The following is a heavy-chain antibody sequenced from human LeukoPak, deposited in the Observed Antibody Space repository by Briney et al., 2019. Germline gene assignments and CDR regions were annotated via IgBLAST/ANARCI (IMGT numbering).Heavy chain of an antibody. Sequence: SETLSLTCTVSGGSISSGSYYWGWVRQPAGKGLEWIGRIYTSGSTNYNPSLKSRVTISVDTSKNQFSLKLSSVTAADTAVYYCARDGKPWIQPEYYYYGMDVWGQGTTVTVSS. D-gene: IGHD5-18*01. CDR1: GGSISSGSYY. J-gene: IGHJ6*02. V-gene: IGHV4-61*02. CDR2: IYTSGST. CDR3: ARDGKPWIQPEYYYYGMDV.